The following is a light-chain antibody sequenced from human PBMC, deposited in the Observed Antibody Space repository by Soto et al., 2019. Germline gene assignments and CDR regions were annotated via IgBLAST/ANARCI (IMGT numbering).Light chain of an antibody. J-gene: IGKJ4*01. CDR1: QSVSSSY. V-gene: IGKV3-20*01. CDR3: QQYGSSPLT. CDR2: GAS. Sequence: EVVLTQSPGTLSLSPGEGATLSCRASQSVSSSYLAWYQQKSGQAPRLLIFGASRRASAIPDRFSGSGSGTDFTLTISRLEREDFALYYCQQYGSSPLTFGGGTKVEIK.